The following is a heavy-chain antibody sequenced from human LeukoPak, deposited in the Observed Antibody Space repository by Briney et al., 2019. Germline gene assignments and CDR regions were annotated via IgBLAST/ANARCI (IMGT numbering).Heavy chain of an antibody. J-gene: IGHJ4*02. CDR2: FDPEDGET. D-gene: IGHD2-2*01. CDR3: ATIRYCSSTSCYYFDY. CDR1: GYTLTELS. V-gene: IGHV1-24*01. Sequence: ASVKVSCKVSGYTLTELSMHWVRQAPGKGLEWMGGFDPEDGETIYAQKFQGRVTMTEDTSTDTAHMELSSLRSEDTAVYYCATIRYCSSTSCYYFDYWGQGTLVTVSS.